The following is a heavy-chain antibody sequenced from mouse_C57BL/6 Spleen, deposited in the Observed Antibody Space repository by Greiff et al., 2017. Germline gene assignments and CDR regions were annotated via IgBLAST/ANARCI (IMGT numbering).Heavy chain of an antibody. CDR3: ARAESYQAWWAY. V-gene: IGHV1-81*01. CDR2: IYPRSGNT. CDR1: GYTFTSYG. D-gene: IGHD2-12*01. J-gene: IGHJ3*01. Sequence: QVQLQQSGAELVRPGASVKLSCKASGYTFTSYGISWVKQRTGQGLEWIGEIYPRSGNTYYNETFKGKATLTVDKSSSTAYMELRSLTSEDSAVYVCARAESYQAWWAYWGQGTLVTVSA.